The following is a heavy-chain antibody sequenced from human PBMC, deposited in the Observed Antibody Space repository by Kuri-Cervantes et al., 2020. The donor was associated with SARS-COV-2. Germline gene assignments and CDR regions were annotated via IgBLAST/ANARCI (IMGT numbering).Heavy chain of an antibody. CDR2: VSYTGNT. Sequence: SETLSLTCSVSGASISSNTYYWGWIRQPQGKGLEWIGSVSYTGNTYLNPSLKSRVTISVHTSKTQFSLNLSSVTVADTAIYYCARQVELSLDEYGMDIWGQGTKVTVSS. D-gene: IGHD1-7*01. J-gene: IGHJ6*02. V-gene: IGHV4-39*01. CDR3: ARQVELSLDEYGMDI. CDR1: GASISSNTYY.